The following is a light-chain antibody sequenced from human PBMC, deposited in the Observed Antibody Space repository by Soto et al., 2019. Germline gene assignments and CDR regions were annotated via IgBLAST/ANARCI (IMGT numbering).Light chain of an antibody. CDR1: SGYVGTYSL. CDR3: GSYTNSTYV. J-gene: IGLJ1*01. Sequence: QSVLAQPASVSGSPGQSITISCTGASGYVGTYSLVSWYQQHPGKAPKVVIYEGHKRPSGVPDRFSGSTSVNTASLTISGLQTDDEADYYCGSYTNSTYVFGTGTKVTVL. CDR2: EGH. V-gene: IGLV2-14*02.